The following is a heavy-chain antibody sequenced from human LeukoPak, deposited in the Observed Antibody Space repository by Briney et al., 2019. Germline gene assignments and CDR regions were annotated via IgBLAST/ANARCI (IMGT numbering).Heavy chain of an antibody. V-gene: IGHV3-48*03. CDR1: KFTFSNYE. CDR2: ISTSGDTT. J-gene: IGHJ4*02. Sequence: PGGSLRLSCAASKFTFSNYEMNWVRQAPGKGLQWVSYISTSGDTTFYADSVKGRFTISRGNANNSLYIQMNSLRAEDTALYFCARIIPKGPVTHDYWGQGTLVTVSS. D-gene: IGHD2-21*02. CDR3: ARIIPKGPVTHDY.